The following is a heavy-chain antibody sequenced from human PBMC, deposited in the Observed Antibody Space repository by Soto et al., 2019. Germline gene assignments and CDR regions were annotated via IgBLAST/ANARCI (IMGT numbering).Heavy chain of an antibody. CDR2: SSGSGGST. D-gene: IGHD3-10*01. CDR3: AKSSMVRAETDIDY. CDR1: GFTFSSYA. V-gene: IGHV3-23*01. J-gene: IGHJ4*02. Sequence: EVQLLESGGGLVQPGGSLRLSCAASGFTFSSYAMSWVRQAPGKWLEWVSASSGSGGSTYYADSVKGRFTISRDNSKNSLYLQMNSLRAEDTAVYYCAKSSMVRAETDIDYWGQGTLVTVSS.